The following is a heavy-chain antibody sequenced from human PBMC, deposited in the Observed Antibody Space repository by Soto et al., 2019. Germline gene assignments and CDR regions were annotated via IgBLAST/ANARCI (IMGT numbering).Heavy chain of an antibody. J-gene: IGHJ4*02. CDR2: INPSGGST. CDR3: ARDGPSYYYDSSGYLEV. Sequence: GASVKVSCKASGYTFTSYYMHWVRQAPGQGLEWMGIINPSGGSTSYAQKFQGRVTMTRDTSTSTVYVELSSLRSEDTAVYYCARDGPSYYYDSSGYLEVWGQGTLVTVSS. CDR1: GYTFTSYY. D-gene: IGHD3-22*01. V-gene: IGHV1-46*01.